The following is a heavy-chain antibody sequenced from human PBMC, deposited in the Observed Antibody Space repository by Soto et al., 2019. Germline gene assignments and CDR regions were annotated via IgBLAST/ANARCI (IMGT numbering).Heavy chain of an antibody. Sequence: DVRLVESGGGLVQPGGSLRLSCTASGFSVGRLFMTWVRQAPGKGLEWVSVLSSDDNTYYADSVKGRFTSSRNISKNTLFLEMNSLRAEDTAVYHCARDIFGGSDEFWHGGQGTLVTVSS. CDR2: LSSDDNT. J-gene: IGHJ4*02. CDR1: GFSVGRLF. D-gene: IGHD3-3*01. V-gene: IGHV3-66*01. CDR3: ARDIFGGSDEFWH.